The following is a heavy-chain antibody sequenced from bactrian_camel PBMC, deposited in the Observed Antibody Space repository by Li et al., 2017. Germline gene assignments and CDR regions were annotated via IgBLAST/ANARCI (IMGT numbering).Heavy chain of an antibody. CDR2: IYTGGGNT. CDR1: GFTFRAYA. J-gene: IGHJ4*01. D-gene: IGHD6*01. Sequence: VQLVESGGGLVQPGGSLRLSCATSGFTFRAYAMNWVRQGPGKGLEWVAAIYTGGGNTYYADSVKGRFTISRDNAKRTVYLQMNSLLPEDTGVYYCTADPYGVVAGSRTCAGESSRGTQVTV. V-gene: IGHV3S40*01.